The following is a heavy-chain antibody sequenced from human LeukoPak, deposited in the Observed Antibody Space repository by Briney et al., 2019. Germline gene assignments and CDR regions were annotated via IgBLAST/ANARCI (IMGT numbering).Heavy chain of an antibody. V-gene: IGHV3-30*18. D-gene: IGHD2-2*01. J-gene: IGHJ3*02. CDR1: GFTFSSYG. Sequence: GRSLRLSCAASGFTFSSYGMHWVRQAPGKGLEWVAVISYDGSNKYYADSVKGRFTISRDNSKNTLYLQMNSLRAEDTAVYYCAKGDCSSTSCLPDDAFDIWGQGTMVTVSS. CDR3: AKGDCSSTSCLPDDAFDI. CDR2: ISYDGSNK.